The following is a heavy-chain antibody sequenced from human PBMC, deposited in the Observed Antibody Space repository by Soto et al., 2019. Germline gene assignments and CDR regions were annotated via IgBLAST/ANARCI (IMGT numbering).Heavy chain of an antibody. CDR3: ARHRWGSGSYSGLLDF. J-gene: IGHJ4*02. D-gene: IGHD3-10*01. Sequence: QLQLQESGPGLVKPSETLSLTCSVSVGSISTSSYFWGWIRQPPGKGLEWVGAVHYSGSANYRSSLQSGVTISVDTSQNQFSLRLRSVTAADTAVYYCARHRWGSGSYSGLLDFWGQGALVTVSS. CDR1: VGSISTSSYF. V-gene: IGHV4-39*01. CDR2: VHYSGSA.